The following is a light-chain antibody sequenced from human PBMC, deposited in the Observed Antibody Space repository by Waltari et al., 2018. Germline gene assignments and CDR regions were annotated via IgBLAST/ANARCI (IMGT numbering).Light chain of an antibody. J-gene: IGKJ1*01. CDR3: QQYKSYLWT. V-gene: IGKV1-5*01. CDR2: DAS. CDR1: QSLSSW. Sequence: DIQMTQSPSTLSASVGDRVTITCRASQSLSSWLAWYKQKPGKAPKLLIYDASSLESGVPTRFSGSGSGTEFTLTISSLQPDDFATYYCQQYKSYLWTFGQGTKVEI.